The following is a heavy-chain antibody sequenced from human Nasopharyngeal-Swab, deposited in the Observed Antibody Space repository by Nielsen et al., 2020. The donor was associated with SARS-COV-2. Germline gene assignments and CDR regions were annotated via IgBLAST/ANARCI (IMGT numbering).Heavy chain of an antibody. V-gene: IGHV3-53*01. J-gene: IGHJ4*02. CDR3: AREYSSYNLDY. CDR1: GLTVSSTY. CDR2: TEIGGTT. D-gene: IGHD6-6*01. Sequence: GESLKISCAVSGLTVSSTYMSWVRQAPGKGLEWVSVTEIGGTTHYADSVKGRFSISRDSSTNTLYLQMNNVRAEDTAVYYCAREYSSYNLDYWGQGTLVTVSS.